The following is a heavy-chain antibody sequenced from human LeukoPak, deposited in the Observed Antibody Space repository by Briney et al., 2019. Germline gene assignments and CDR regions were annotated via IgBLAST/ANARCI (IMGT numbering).Heavy chain of an antibody. D-gene: IGHD4-17*01. J-gene: IGHJ4*02. Sequence: HSGGSLRLSCAASGFTFSSYAMSWVRQAPGKGLEWVSAISGSGGSTYYADSVKGRFTISRDNSKNTLHLQMNSLRAEDTAVYYCAKDGSDYGDLYYFDYWGQGTLVTVSS. V-gene: IGHV3-23*01. CDR1: GFTFSSYA. CDR3: AKDGSDYGDLYYFDY. CDR2: ISGSGGST.